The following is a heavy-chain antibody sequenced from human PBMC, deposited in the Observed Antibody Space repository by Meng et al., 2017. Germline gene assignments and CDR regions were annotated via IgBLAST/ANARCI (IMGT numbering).Heavy chain of an antibody. D-gene: IGHD4-17*01. CDR3: ARDYGDYAWIAKRWFDP. J-gene: IGHJ5*02. V-gene: IGHV1-69*01. Sequence: LLVQVGAGVMEQRPCGRAHSKAPGGNFSSMVISGVRQAPGQGLAGMGGIIPIFGTANYAQKFQGRVTITADESTSTAYMELSSLRSEDTAVYYCARDYGDYAWIAKRWFDPWGQGTLVTVSS. CDR2: IIPIFGTA. CDR1: GGNFSSMV.